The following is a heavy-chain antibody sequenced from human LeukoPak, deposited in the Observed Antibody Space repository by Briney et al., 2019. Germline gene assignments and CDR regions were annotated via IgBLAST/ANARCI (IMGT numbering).Heavy chain of an antibody. Sequence: SETLSLTCSVSGGSLTSDYWSWIRQSPVRGLEFLAYIYSIGTIYNPSLKDRVTLSIDTSNSQYSLKLDSVTAADTAVYYCARRAAMGQAYFDYWGQGILVTVSS. D-gene: IGHD6-13*01. CDR2: IYSIGT. CDR3: ARRAAMGQAYFDY. V-gene: IGHV4-59*08. CDR1: GGSLTSDY. J-gene: IGHJ4*02.